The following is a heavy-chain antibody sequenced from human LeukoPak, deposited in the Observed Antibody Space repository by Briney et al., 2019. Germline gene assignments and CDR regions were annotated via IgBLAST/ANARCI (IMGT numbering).Heavy chain of an antibody. CDR2: ISYDGSNK. D-gene: IGHD5-24*01. V-gene: IGHV3-30*18. CDR1: GFTFSSYS. CDR3: AKLCRDGCHDAFDI. J-gene: IGHJ3*02. Sequence: GGSLRLSCAASGFTFSSYSMNWVRQAPGKGLEWVAVISYDGSNKYYADSVKGRFTISRDNSKNTLYLQMNSLRAEDTAVYYCAKLCRDGCHDAFDIWGQGTMVTVSS.